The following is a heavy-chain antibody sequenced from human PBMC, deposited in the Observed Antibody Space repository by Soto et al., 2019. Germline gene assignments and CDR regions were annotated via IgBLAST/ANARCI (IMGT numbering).Heavy chain of an antibody. D-gene: IGHD3-10*01. V-gene: IGHV4-30-4*01. CDR2: IYYSGST. J-gene: IGHJ4*02. CDR1: GGSVSSGDYY. CDR3: ARAQGSGFLVS. Sequence: QVQLQESGPGLVKPSQTLSLTCTVSGGSVSSGDYYWSWIRQPPGKGLEWIGYIYYSGSTYYNPSRKXRXTXSXXTSKNQFSLKLSSVTAADTAVYYCARAQGSGFLVSWGQGTLVTVSS.